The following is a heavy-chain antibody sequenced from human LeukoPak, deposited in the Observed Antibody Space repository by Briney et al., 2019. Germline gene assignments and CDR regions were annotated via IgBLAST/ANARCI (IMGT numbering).Heavy chain of an antibody. CDR3: ARYHCSSTSCYAFYFDY. CDR2: IYTSGST. J-gene: IGHJ4*02. Sequence: PSETLSLTCTVSGGSISSSYWSWIRQPAGKGLEWIWRIYTSGSTNYNPSLKSRVTMSVDTSKNQFSLKLSSVTAADTAVYYCARYHCSSTSCYAFYFDYWGQGTLVTVSS. V-gene: IGHV4-4*07. D-gene: IGHD2-2*01. CDR1: GGSISSSY.